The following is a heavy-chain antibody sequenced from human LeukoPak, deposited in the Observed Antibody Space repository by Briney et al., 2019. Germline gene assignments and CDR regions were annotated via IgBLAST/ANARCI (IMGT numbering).Heavy chain of an antibody. V-gene: IGHV3-30*03. J-gene: IGHJ3*02. D-gene: IGHD7-27*01. CDR1: GFTFSSSG. CDR2: ISYDGSNK. Sequence: GGSLRLSCAASGFTFSSSGMHWVRQAPGKGLEWVAVISYDGSNKYYADSVKGRFTFSGDNSKNTLYLQMNSLRAEDTAVYYCASWGLFDIWGQGTMVTVSS. CDR3: ASWGLFDI.